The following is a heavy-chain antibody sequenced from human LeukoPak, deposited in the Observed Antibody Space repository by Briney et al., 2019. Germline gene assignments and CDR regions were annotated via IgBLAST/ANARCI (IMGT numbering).Heavy chain of an antibody. J-gene: IGHJ5*02. CDR1: EFTFSNYG. D-gene: IGHD5-12*01. Sequence: GGSLRLSCAASEFTFSNYGMSWVRQAPGKGLEWVSGISSSGGSTYYADSVKGRFTISRDNAKNSVYLQMNSLRPEDTAVYYCSRDRLGGLDLWGQGTLVTVSS. V-gene: IGHV3-23*01. CDR3: SRDRLGGLDL. CDR2: ISSSGGST.